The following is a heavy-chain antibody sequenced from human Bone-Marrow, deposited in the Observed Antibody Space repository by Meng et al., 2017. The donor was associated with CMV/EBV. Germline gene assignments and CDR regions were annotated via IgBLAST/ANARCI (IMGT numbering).Heavy chain of an antibody. V-gene: IGHV1-46*01. Sequence: ASVKVSCKASGYTFTSYYMHWVRQAPGQGLEWMGIINPSGGSTSYAQKFQGRVTMTRNTSISTAYMELRSLRSDDTAVYYCARKRSEARLDYWGQGTRVTVSS. D-gene: IGHD6-6*01. J-gene: IGHJ4*02. CDR3: ARKRSEARLDY. CDR2: INPSGGST. CDR1: GYTFTSYY.